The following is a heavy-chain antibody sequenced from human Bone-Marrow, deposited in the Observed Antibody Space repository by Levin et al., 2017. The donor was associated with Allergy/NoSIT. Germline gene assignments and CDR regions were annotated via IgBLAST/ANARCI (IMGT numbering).Heavy chain of an antibody. CDR1: GLRVSDNY. Sequence: LSLTCAASGLRVSDNYMSWVRQAPGAGLEWVALIRSGGTTNYAESVKGRFTISKDNSQNTLYLQMNSLRAADTAVYYCTRIMIVVPYRLDAFDIWGQGTMVTVS. V-gene: IGHV3-53*01. J-gene: IGHJ3*02. D-gene: IGHD3-22*01. CDR3: TRIMIVVPYRLDAFDI. CDR2: IRSGGTT.